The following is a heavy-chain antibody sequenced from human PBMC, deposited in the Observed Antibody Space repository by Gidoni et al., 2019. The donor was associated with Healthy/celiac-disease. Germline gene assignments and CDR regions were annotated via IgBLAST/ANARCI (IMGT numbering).Heavy chain of an antibody. CDR3: ARRVATITGFDY. D-gene: IGHD5-12*01. Sequence: QLQLQESGPGLVKPSETLSITCTVSGGSISSSSYYWGWIRQPPGKGLEWIGSIYYSGSTYYNPSLKSRVTISVDTSKNQFSLKLSSVTAADTAVYYCARRVATITGFDYWGQGTLVTVSS. CDR2: IYYSGST. CDR1: GGSISSSSYY. J-gene: IGHJ4*02. V-gene: IGHV4-39*01.